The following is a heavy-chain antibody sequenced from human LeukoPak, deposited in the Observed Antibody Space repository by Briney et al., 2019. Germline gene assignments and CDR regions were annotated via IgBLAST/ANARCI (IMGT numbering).Heavy chain of an antibody. V-gene: IGHV3-33*01. CDR2: IWYDGSNK. Sequence: PGRSLRLSCAASGFTFSSYGMHWVRQAPGKGLEWVAAIWYDGSNKYYADSVKGRFTISRDNSKNTLYLQMNSLRAEDTAVYYCARDLSDFWSGPGGMDVWGQGTTVTVSS. CDR1: GFTFSSYG. J-gene: IGHJ6*02. D-gene: IGHD3-3*01. CDR3: ARDLSDFWSGPGGMDV.